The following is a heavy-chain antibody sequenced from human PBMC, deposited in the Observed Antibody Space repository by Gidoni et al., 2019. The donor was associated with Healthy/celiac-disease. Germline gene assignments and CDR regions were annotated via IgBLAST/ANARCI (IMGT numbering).Heavy chain of an antibody. CDR3: AKEQQLAFDY. J-gene: IGHJ4*02. CDR2: ISWDSGSI. V-gene: IGHV3-9*01. D-gene: IGHD6-13*01. Sequence: EVQRVESGGGVGQPGRSLRPSCAASGVTFDDYSMHWVRQAPGKGLVWVSGISWDSGSIGYADSVKGRFTIARDNAKNSLYLQMNSLRAEDTALYYCAKEQQLAFDYWGQGTLVTVSS. CDR1: GVTFDDYS.